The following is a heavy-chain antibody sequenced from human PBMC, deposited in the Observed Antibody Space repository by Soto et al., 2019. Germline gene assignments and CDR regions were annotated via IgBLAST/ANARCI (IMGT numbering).Heavy chain of an antibody. D-gene: IGHD3-16*02. Sequence: GGSLRLSCAASGFTFSSYAMSWVRQAPGKGLEWVSAISGSGGSTYYADSVKGRFTISRDNSKNTLYLQMNSLRAEDTAVYYCAKVVRVWGSYRYPNYFDYWGQGTLVTVSS. V-gene: IGHV3-23*01. CDR1: GFTFSSYA. CDR3: AKVVRVWGSYRYPNYFDY. J-gene: IGHJ4*02. CDR2: ISGSGGST.